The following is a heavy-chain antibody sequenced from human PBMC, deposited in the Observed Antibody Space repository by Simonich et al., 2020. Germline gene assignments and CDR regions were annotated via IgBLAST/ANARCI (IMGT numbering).Heavy chain of an antibody. CDR1: GYTFTSYD. Sequence: QVQLVQSGAEVKKPGASVKVSCKASGYTFTSYDINWVRQATGQGSEGMGWMNPNSGNTGYAQKFQGRVTITRNTSISTAYMELSSLRSEDTAVYYCARTYSGSYYYFDYWGQGTLVTVSS. D-gene: IGHD1-26*01. J-gene: IGHJ4*02. CDR3: ARTYSGSYYYFDY. V-gene: IGHV1-8*03. CDR2: MNPNSGNT.